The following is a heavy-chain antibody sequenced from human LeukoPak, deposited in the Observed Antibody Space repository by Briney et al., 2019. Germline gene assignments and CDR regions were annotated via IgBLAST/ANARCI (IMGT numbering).Heavy chain of an antibody. CDR2: IYYSGST. V-gene: IGHV4-59*02. Sequence: SETLSLTCTVSGGSVSSYYWSWIRQPPGKGLEWIGYIYYSGSTNYNPSLKGRVTISVDTSKNQFSLKLSSVTAADTAVYYCARGHDAFDIWGQGTMVTVSS. CDR1: GGSVSSYY. CDR3: ARGHDAFDI. J-gene: IGHJ3*02. D-gene: IGHD2-15*01.